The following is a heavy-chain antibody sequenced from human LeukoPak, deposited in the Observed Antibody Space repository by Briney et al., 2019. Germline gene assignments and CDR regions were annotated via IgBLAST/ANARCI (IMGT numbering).Heavy chain of an antibody. CDR2: ISYDGSNK. J-gene: IGHJ5*02. CDR3: ARRRIAAAGTLIDP. CDR1: GFTFSSYA. V-gene: IGHV3-30-3*01. D-gene: IGHD6-13*01. Sequence: GRSLRLSCAASGFTFSSYAMHWVRQAPGKGLEWVAVISYDGSNKYYADSVKGRFTISRDNSKNTLYLQMNSLRAEDTAVYYCARRRIAAAGTLIDPWGQGTLVTVSS.